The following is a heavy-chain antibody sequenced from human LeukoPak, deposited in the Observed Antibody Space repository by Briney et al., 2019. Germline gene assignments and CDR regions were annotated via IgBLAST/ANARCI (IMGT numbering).Heavy chain of an antibody. D-gene: IGHD3-10*01. CDR3: ARDHGGVLIRGVIDY. V-gene: IGHV3-48*03. J-gene: IGHJ4*02. CDR2: ISSSGSTR. CDR1: RFTFSSYE. Sequence: PGGSLRLSCTASRFTFSSYEMNWVRQAPGKGLEWVSYISSSGSTRYYADSVKGRFTISRDSAKNSLYLQMNSLRAEDTAVYYCARDHGGVLIRGVIDYWGQGTLVTVSS.